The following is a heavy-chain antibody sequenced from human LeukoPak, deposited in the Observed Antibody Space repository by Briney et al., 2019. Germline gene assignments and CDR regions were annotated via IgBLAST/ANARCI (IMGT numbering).Heavy chain of an antibody. CDR2: IYSGGST. CDR1: GFTFSNYW. J-gene: IGHJ6*02. V-gene: IGHV3-66*01. D-gene: IGHD6-13*01. Sequence: PGGSLRLSCAASGFTFSNYWMSWVRQAPGKGLEWVSVIYSGGSTYYADSVKGRFTISRDNSKNTLYLQMNNLRAEDTAVYYCARGGSSSSSWYWSSYYYGMDVWGQGTTVTVSS. CDR3: ARGGSSSSSWYWSSYYYGMDV.